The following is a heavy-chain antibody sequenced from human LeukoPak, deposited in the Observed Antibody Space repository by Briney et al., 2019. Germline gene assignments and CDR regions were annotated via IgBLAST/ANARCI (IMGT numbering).Heavy chain of an antibody. CDR2: IYYSGST. CDR3: ARHDVIGVTRYWFDP. Sequence: SPSETLSLTCTVSGYSISSGFYWGWIRQPPGKGLEWIGSIYYSGSTYYNPSLKSRVTISVDTSKNQFSLKLSSVTAADTAVYYCARHDVIGVTRYWFDPWGQGTLVTVSS. CDR1: GYSISSGFY. J-gene: IGHJ5*02. D-gene: IGHD3-10*01. V-gene: IGHV4-38-2*02.